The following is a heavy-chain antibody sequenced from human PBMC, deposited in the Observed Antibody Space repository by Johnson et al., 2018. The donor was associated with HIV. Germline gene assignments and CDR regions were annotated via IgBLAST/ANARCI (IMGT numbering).Heavy chain of an antibody. V-gene: IGHV3-66*01. J-gene: IGHJ3*02. D-gene: IGHD5-24*01. CDR1: GFTFSDYY. Sequence: VQVVESGGGVVQPGRSLRLSCAASGFTFSDYYMSWVRQAPGKGLEWVSVIYSGGSTYYADSVTGRFTISRDISKNTLYLQMNSLRAEDTAVYYCAREGATIEGRSTFDIWGPGTMVTVSS. CDR2: IYSGGST. CDR3: AREGATIEGRSTFDI.